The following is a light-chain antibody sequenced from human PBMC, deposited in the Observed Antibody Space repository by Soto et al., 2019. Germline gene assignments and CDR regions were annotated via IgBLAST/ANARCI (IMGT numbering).Light chain of an antibody. J-gene: IGKJ1*01. Sequence: IQMTQSPSTLAASVGDIVTITCRASENINMWLAWYQQKPGQAPRLLIQRASRVERGVPSRFSGSGSGTEFTLTISSLQPDDFATYYCQKYNSYSWKFGQGTKVDIK. CDR3: QKYNSYSWK. CDR1: ENINMW. V-gene: IGKV1-5*03. CDR2: RAS.